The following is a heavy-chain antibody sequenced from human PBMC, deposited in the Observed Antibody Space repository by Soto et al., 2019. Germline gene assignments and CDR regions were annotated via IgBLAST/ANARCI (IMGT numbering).Heavy chain of an antibody. Sequence: GGSLRLSCAAAGFTFSSYDMHWVRQATGKGLEWVSAIGTAGDTYYPGSVKGRFTISRENAKNSLYLQMNSLRAGDTAVYYCARGPTEYCSGGSCYRDGAFDIWGQGTMVXVSS. CDR3: ARGPTEYCSGGSCYRDGAFDI. V-gene: IGHV3-13*01. D-gene: IGHD2-15*01. CDR2: IGTAGDT. J-gene: IGHJ3*02. CDR1: GFTFSSYD.